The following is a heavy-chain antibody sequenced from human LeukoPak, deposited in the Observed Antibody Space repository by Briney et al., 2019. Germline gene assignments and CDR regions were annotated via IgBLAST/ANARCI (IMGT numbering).Heavy chain of an antibody. CDR1: GFTFSSYW. V-gene: IGHV3-74*01. CDR3: ARVRLPSYYFDY. CDR2: IHGDGRTT. D-gene: IGHD5/OR15-5a*01. J-gene: IGHJ4*02. Sequence: GGSLRLSCAASGFTFSSYWIHWVRQVPGKGLVWVSRIHGDGRTTTYADSVKGRFTISRDNAKNTLYLQMNSLRAEDTALYYCARVRLPSYYFDYWGQGTLVTVSS.